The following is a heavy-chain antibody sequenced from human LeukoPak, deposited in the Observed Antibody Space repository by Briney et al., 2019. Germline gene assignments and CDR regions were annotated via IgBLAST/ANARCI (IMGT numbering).Heavy chain of an antibody. CDR2: INHSGST. CDR3: ARETRRITMVRGVQVWFDP. CDR1: GGSFSGYY. V-gene: IGHV4-34*01. Sequence: PSETLSLTCAVYGGSFSGYYWSWIRQPPGKGLEWIGEINHSGSTNYNPSLKSRVTISVDTSKNQFSLKLSSVTAADTAVYYCARETRRITMVRGVQVWFDPWGQGTLVTVSS. J-gene: IGHJ5*02. D-gene: IGHD3-10*01.